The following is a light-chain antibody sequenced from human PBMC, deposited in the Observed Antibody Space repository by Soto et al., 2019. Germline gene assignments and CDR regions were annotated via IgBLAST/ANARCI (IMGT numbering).Light chain of an antibody. Sequence: EIVLTQSPGILSLSPGERATLSCRASQSISSYYLAWYQQRPGQAPRLLIHGASTRATGIPDRFSGSGSGTDFTLTISRLEPEDFAVYYCQRYGTSRPWVFGQGTKVEIK. CDR2: GAS. CDR3: QRYGTSRPWV. V-gene: IGKV3-20*01. CDR1: QSISSYY. J-gene: IGKJ1*01.